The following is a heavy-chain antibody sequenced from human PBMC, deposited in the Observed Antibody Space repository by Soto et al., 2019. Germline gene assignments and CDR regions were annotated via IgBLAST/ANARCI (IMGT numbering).Heavy chain of an antibody. V-gene: IGHV4-4*02. CDR1: GDSISSSNW. CDR3: ARDLGTGTDF. CDR2: IDHSGAT. J-gene: IGHJ4*02. D-gene: IGHD1-1*01. Sequence: QVQLQESGPGLVKHSGTLSLTCAVSGDSISSSNWWSWVRQAPWKGLEWIGEIDHSGATTYNPSLKSRATISVDPSKNHFSLKLTSVTAADTAVYFCARDLGTGTDFWGRGTLVTVAS.